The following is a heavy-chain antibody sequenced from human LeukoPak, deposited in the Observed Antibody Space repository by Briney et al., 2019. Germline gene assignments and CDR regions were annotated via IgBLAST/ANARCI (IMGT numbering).Heavy chain of an antibody. CDR3: ASGRDSSGWQLAYYFDY. V-gene: IGHV3-7*03. CDR1: GFTFSSFS. D-gene: IGHD6-19*01. Sequence: GGSLRLSCAASGFTFSSFSMSWVRQAPGKGLEWVANLKEDGTEEEYLDSVKGRFTISRDNAKNSLYLQMNSLRAEDTAVYYCASGRDSSGWQLAYYFDYWGQGTLVTVSS. CDR2: LKEDGTEE. J-gene: IGHJ4*02.